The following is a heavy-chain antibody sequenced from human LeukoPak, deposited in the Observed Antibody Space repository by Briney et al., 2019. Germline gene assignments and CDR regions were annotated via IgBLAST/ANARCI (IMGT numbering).Heavy chain of an antibody. CDR3: ASGHSSGWSGVDY. V-gene: IGHV4-39*07. D-gene: IGHD6-19*01. CDR1: GGSISSRNWY. Sequence: SETLSLTCSVSGGSISSRNWYWDWIRQPPGKGLEWTGTISYSGSTSSNPSLKSRVTISLDTSKNQFSLKLSSVTAADTAVYYCASGHSSGWSGVDYWGQGTLVTVSS. J-gene: IGHJ4*02. CDR2: ISYSGST.